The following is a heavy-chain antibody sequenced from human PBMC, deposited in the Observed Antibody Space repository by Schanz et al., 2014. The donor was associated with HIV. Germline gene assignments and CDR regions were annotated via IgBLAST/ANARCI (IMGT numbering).Heavy chain of an antibody. Sequence: EVQLLESGGGLLHPGGSLRLSCAASGFTFNSYAMNALSWVRQAPGRGLEWVSDIRGGAGGTYYADSVKGRFTISRDNSKSTLYLQMNRLRAEDTAVYYCVIRSCDNNGCYAFDLWGQGTLVTVSS. V-gene: IGHV3-23*01. CDR3: VIRSCDNNGCYAFDL. J-gene: IGHJ4*02. CDR1: GFTFNSYA. D-gene: IGHD2-2*01. CDR2: IRGGAGGT.